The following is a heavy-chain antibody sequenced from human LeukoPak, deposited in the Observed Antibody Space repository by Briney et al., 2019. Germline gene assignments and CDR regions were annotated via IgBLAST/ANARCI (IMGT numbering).Heavy chain of an antibody. CDR3: VWAAVAGIGY. J-gene: IGHJ4*02. CDR1: GGSISSSSYY. D-gene: IGHD6-19*01. Sequence: SETLSLTCTVSGGSISSSSYYWGWIRQPPGKGLEWIGSIYYSGSTYYNPSLKSRVTISVDTSKNHFSLKLSSVTAADTAVYYCVWAAVAGIGYWGQGTLVTVSS. V-gene: IGHV4-39*02. CDR2: IYYSGST.